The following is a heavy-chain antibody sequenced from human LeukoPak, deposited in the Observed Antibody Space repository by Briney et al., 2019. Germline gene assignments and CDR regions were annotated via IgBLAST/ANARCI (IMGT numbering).Heavy chain of an antibody. CDR2: ISDSGDGT. J-gene: IGHJ4*02. D-gene: IGHD6-19*01. V-gene: IGHV3-23*01. CDR1: GFTFSNYA. CDR3: AKVRQSRSGWYLLPFDY. Sequence: GGSLRLSCAASGFTFSNYAMNWVRQAPGKGLEWVSAISDSGDGTYYADSVKGRFTISRDNSKNTLYLQMNSLRAEDTDTAVYYCAKVRQSRSGWYLLPFDYWGQGTLVTVSS.